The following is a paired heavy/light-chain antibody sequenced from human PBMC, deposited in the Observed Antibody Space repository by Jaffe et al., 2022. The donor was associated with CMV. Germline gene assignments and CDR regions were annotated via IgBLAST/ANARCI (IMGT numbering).Light chain of an antibody. V-gene: IGLV6-57*04. CDR2: EDH. Sequence: NFMLTQPHSVSESPGKTVTISCTRSSGRIASNYVQWYQQRPGSAPTTVIYEDHKRHSGVPDRFSGSIDRSSNSASLTISGLKTEDEADYYCQSYDDTNRVFGGGTKVTVL. J-gene: IGLJ3*02. CDR1: SGRIASNY. CDR3: QSYDDTNRV.
Heavy chain of an antibody. D-gene: IGHD3-22*01. CDR3: TRGFYYDTSGYYQDY. J-gene: IGHJ4*02. Sequence: EVQLVESGGELLQPGRSLRLSCSASGFTFGDYAMNWVRQAPGKGLEWVGFIRTRGYGGTTEFAASVKGRFTISRDDSNSIAYLQMDGLKTEDTAVYYCTRGFYYDTSGYYQDYWGQGTLVTVSS. V-gene: IGHV3-49*04. CDR2: IRTRGYGGTT. CDR1: GFTFGDYA.